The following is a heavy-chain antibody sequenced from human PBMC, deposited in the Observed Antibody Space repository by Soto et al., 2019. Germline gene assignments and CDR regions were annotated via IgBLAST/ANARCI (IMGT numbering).Heavy chain of an antibody. D-gene: IGHD3-10*01. V-gene: IGHV4-4*02. CDR1: GGSISSSNW. J-gene: IGHJ4*02. Sequence: SETLSLTCAVSGGSISSSNWWSWVRQPPGKGLEWIGEIYHSGSTSYSPSLKSRVSISVDTSKNQFSLEVHSVTAADTAVYYCARAGTNMVQFDYWGQGTLVTVSS. CDR3: ARAGTNMVQFDY. CDR2: IYHSGST.